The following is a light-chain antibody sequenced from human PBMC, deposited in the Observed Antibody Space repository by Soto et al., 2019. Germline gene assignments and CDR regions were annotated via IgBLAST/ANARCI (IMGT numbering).Light chain of an antibody. V-gene: IGLV2-14*01. CDR3: SSYTSSSTLEV. CDR2: DVS. J-gene: IGLJ2*01. Sequence: QSVLTQPASVPGSPGQSITISCTGTSSDVGGYNYVSWYQQHPGKAPKLMIYDVSNRPSGVSNRFSGSKSGNTASLTISGLQAEDEADYYCSSYTSSSTLEVFGGGTKVTVL. CDR1: SSDVGGYNY.